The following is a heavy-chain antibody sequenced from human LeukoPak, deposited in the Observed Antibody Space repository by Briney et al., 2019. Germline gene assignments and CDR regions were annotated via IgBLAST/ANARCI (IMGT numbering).Heavy chain of an antibody. Sequence: SATLSLTCTVSGGSFSSRYWSWFRQPPGKGLEWIGYISYIGSTNYNPSLKSRVTISVDTSKNQFSLKLSSVTAADTAVYYCARDPTTVTKGLDIWGQGTMVTVSS. D-gene: IGHD4-17*01. J-gene: IGHJ3*02. CDR3: ARDPTTVTKGLDI. CDR2: ISYIGST. CDR1: GGSFSSRY. V-gene: IGHV4-59*11.